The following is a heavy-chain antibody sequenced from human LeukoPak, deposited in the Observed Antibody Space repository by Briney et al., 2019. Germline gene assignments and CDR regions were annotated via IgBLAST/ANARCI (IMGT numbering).Heavy chain of an antibody. J-gene: IGHJ4*02. D-gene: IGHD3-10*01. CDR1: GYTFTSYD. Sequence: GASVKVSCKASGYTFTSYDIYWVRQATGQGLEWMGWMNPNSANTGYAQKFQGRVTMTRDTSISTAYMELSSLTSEDTAGYYCARGPSYGSGSYNIYGIDYWGQGTLVTVSS. CDR2: MNPNSANT. CDR3: ARGPSYGSGSYNIYGIDY. V-gene: IGHV1-8*01.